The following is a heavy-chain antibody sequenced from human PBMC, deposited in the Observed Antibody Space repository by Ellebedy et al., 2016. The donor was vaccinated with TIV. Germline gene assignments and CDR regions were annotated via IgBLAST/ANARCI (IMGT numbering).Heavy chain of an antibody. J-gene: IGHJ4*02. D-gene: IGHD3-22*01. CDR3: ATMYYHDGSSYYPFYFDY. CDR1: GFTFNNAW. V-gene: IGHV3-15*07. Sequence: PGGSLRLSCAASGFTFNNAWMNWVRQAPGKGLEWVGLIKSKTNGGTTDYGAPVKGRFTISRDDSQNTLYLQMSSLKSDDTAVYYCATMYYHDGSSYYPFYFDYWGQGTLVTVSS. CDR2: IKSKTNGGTT.